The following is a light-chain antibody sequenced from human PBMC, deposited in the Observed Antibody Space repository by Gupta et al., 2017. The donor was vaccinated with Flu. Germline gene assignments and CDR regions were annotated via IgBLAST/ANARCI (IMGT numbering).Light chain of an antibody. V-gene: IGKV1-39*01. J-gene: IGKJ2*01. CDR2: SAS. CDR1: QSISSY. CDR3: QQSYSSPRT. Sequence: GDRVTITCRASQSISSYLNWYQQRPGRAPNLLIYSASNLQSGVPARFSGSGSGTEFTLTISSLQPEDFAIYYCQQSYSSPRTFGQGTKVDIK.